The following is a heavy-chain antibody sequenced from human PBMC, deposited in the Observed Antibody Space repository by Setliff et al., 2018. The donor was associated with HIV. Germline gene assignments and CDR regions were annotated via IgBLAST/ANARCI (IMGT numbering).Heavy chain of an antibody. CDR1: GGSINTYY. CDR3: ARSIYGSGTYPLDV. CDR2: FYTSGST. V-gene: IGHV4-4*07. D-gene: IGHD3-10*01. Sequence: SETLSLTCTVSGGSINTYYWSWIRQPAGKGLEWIGRFYTSGSTNYNPSLKSRVTMSVDTSKNQFSLKLSSVTAADTAVYYCARSIYGSGTYPLDVWGPGTLVTVSS. J-gene: IGHJ4*02.